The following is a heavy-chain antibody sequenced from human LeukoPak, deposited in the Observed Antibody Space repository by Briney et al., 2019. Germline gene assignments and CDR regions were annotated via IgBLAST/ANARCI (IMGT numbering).Heavy chain of an antibody. J-gene: IGHJ4*02. Sequence: PGGSLRLSCAASGFTFSSYAMSWVRQAPGKGLEWVSAISGSGGSTYYADSVKGRFTISRDNSKNTLYLQMNSLRAEDTAVYYCAKDSRLGILLWFGEPPDYWGQGTLVTVSS. CDR2: ISGSGGST. D-gene: IGHD3-10*01. CDR1: GFTFSSYA. CDR3: AKDSRLGILLWFGEPPDY. V-gene: IGHV3-23*01.